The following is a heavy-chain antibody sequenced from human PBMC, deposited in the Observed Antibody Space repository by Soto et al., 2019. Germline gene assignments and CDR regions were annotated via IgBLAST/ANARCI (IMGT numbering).Heavy chain of an antibody. J-gene: IGHJ4*02. CDR2: IYHSGST. V-gene: IGHV4-30-2*01. CDR1: GGSISSGGYS. Sequence: QLQLQESGSGLVKPSQTLSLTCAVSGGSISSGGYSWSWIRQPPGKGLEWIGYIYHSGSTYYNPSLQTRRTITVARSNNQFSLKLSSVTAADTAVYYCAAGGGLPRYSWGQGTLVTVSS. D-gene: IGHD5-12*01. CDR3: AAGGGLPRYS.